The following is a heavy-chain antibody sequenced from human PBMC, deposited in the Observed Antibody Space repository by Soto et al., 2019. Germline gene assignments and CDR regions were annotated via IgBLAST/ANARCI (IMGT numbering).Heavy chain of an antibody. CDR2: IYGGGTT. CDR3: VKTTGWPGFDL. Sequence: EVQLVESGGGLIQPGGSLRLACAASGFTVSSKYMTWVRQAPGKGLEWVSVIYGGGTTYYADSVKGRFTISRDNSKNTLYLQMNSLRAEDTTVYYCVKTTGWPGFDLWGQATVVTVSS. CDR1: GFTVSSKY. D-gene: IGHD6-19*01. V-gene: IGHV3-53*01. J-gene: IGHJ4*02.